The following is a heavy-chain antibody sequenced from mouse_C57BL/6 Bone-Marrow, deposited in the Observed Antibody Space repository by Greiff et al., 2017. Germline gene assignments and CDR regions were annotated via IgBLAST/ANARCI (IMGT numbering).Heavy chain of an antibody. D-gene: IGHD1-1*01. Sequence: QVQLQQSGAELMKPGASVKLSCKATGYTFTGYWIEWVKQRPGHGLEWIGEILPGSGSTKYNEKFKGKATITADTSSNTAYMQLSSLTPEDPALADCARNRYGSSYGFAYWGQGTLVTVSA. V-gene: IGHV1-9*01. CDR3: ARNRYGSSYGFAY. CDR1: GYTFTGYW. CDR2: ILPGSGST. J-gene: IGHJ3*01.